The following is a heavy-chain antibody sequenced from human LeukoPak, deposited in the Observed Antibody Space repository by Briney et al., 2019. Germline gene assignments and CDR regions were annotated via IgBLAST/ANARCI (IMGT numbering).Heavy chain of an antibody. CDR1: GYTFTSYY. CDR2: INPSGGST. J-gene: IGHJ4*02. Sequence: GASVTVSCTASGYTFTSYYMHWVRQAPGQGLEWMGIINPSGGSTSYAQKFQGRVTMTRDPSTSTVYMELSSLRSEDTAVYYCARGALRFDYFDYWGQGTLVTVSS. V-gene: IGHV1-46*01. CDR3: ARGALRFDYFDY. D-gene: IGHD3-16*01.